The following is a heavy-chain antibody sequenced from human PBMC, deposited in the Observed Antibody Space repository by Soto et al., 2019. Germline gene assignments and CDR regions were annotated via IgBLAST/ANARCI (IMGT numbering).Heavy chain of an antibody. Sequence: SQTLSLTCAISGDSVSSNSAAWNWIRQSPSRGLEWLGRTYYRSKWYNDYAVSVKSRITINPDTSKNQFSLQLNSVTPEDTAVYYCARDPYYDFCSGYRPYYYYYGMHVWGQGTTVTVSS. CDR3: ARDPYYDFCSGYRPYYYYYGMHV. CDR2: TYYRSKWYN. CDR1: GDSVSSNSAA. J-gene: IGHJ6*02. V-gene: IGHV6-1*01. D-gene: IGHD3-3*01.